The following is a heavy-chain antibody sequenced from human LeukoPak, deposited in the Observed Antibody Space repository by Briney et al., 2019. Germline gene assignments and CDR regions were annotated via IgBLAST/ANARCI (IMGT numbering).Heavy chain of an antibody. Sequence: SETLSLTCTVSGGSISSSSYYWGWIRQPPGKGLEWIGSIYYSGSTYYNPSLESRVTISVDTSKNQFSLKLSSVTAADTAVYYCARGRWLQLGYFDYWGQGTLVTVSS. V-gene: IGHV4-39*07. J-gene: IGHJ4*02. CDR3: ARGRWLQLGYFDY. D-gene: IGHD5-24*01. CDR1: GGSISSSSYY. CDR2: IYYSGST.